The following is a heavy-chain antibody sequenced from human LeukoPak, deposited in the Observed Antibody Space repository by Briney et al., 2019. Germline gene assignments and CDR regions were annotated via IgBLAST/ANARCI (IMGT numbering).Heavy chain of an antibody. CDR2: ISSSGSTI. V-gene: IGHV3-11*01. CDR3: AREGIRGIRGVFDY. Sequence: PGGSLRLSCAASGFTFSSYAMSWIRQAPGKGLEWVSYISSSGSTIYYADSVKGRFTISRDNAKNSLYLQMNSLRAEDTAVYYCAREGIRGIRGVFDYWGQGTLVTVSS. D-gene: IGHD3-10*01. CDR1: GFTFSSYA. J-gene: IGHJ4*02.